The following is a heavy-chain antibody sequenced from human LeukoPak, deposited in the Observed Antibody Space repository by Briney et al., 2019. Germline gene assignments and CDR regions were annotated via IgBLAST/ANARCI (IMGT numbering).Heavy chain of an antibody. CDR3: TRVQHSGTSDY. Sequence: SETLSLTCTVSGGSINNFYWSWIRQPPGKALEWIGYIYYRGNTKYNASLGSRLTISVDTSKNQFSLNLNSVTAADTAVYYCTRVQHSGTSDYGGQGILVTVSS. J-gene: IGHJ4*02. V-gene: IGHV4-59*01. CDR2: IYYRGNT. D-gene: IGHD1-1*01. CDR1: GGSINNFY.